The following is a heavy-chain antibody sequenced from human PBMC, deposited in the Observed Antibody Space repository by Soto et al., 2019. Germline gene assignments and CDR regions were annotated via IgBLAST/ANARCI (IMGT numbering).Heavy chain of an antibody. D-gene: IGHD3-10*01. V-gene: IGHV3-15*01. CDR1: GFTFSNAW. Sequence: EVQLLESGGGLVKPGGSLRLSCAASGFTFSNAWMTWVRQAPGKGLEWVGRIKRKTDGGTTDYAAPVKGRFAISRDDSNNTLYLQMNSLKTEDTAVYFCTTGGVRGVHITAFYYYGMDVW. CDR3: TTGGVRGVHITAFYYYGMDV. CDR2: IKRKTDGGTT. J-gene: IGHJ6*01.